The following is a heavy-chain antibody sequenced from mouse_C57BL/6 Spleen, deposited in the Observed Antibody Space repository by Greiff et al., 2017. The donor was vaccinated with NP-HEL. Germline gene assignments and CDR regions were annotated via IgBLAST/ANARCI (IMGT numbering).Heavy chain of an antibody. D-gene: IGHD2-2*01. CDR1: GYTFTDYY. V-gene: IGHV1-19*01. J-gene: IGHJ2*01. CDR2: INPYNGGT. CDR3: ARDGLRRDYFDY. Sequence: VQLQQSGPVLVKPGASVKMSCKASGYTFTDYYMNWVKQSHGKSLEWIGVINPYNGGTSYNQKFKGKATLTVDKSSSTAYMELNSLTSEDSAVYYCARDGLRRDYFDYWGQGTTLTVSS.